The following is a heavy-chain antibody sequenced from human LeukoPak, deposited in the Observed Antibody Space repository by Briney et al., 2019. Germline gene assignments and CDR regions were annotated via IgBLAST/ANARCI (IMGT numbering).Heavy chain of an antibody. D-gene: IGHD6-13*01. J-gene: IGHJ6*02. CDR2: INPNSGGT. V-gene: IGHV1-2*04. CDR1: GYTFTGYY. CDR3: ARDIAAAGTDDYYYYGMDV. Sequence: ASVKVSCKASGYTFTGYYMHWVRQAPGQGLEWMGWINPNSGGTNYAQKFQGWVTMTRDTSISTAYMELSRLRSDDTAVYYCARDIAAAGTDDYYYYGMDVWGQGTTVTVS.